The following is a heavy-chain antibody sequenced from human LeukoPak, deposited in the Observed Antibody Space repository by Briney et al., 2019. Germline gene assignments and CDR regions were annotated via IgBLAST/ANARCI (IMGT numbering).Heavy chain of an antibody. V-gene: IGHV1-69*05. CDR3: ARPLSYCSGGSCYYDPLSY. CDR1: GGTFSSYA. Sequence: ASVKVSCKASGGTFSSYAISWVRQAPGQGLEWMGGIIPIFGTANYAQKFQGRVTMTRDTSTSTVYMELSSLRSEDTAVYYCARPLSYCSGGSCYYDPLSYWGQGTLVTVSS. D-gene: IGHD2-15*01. J-gene: IGHJ4*02. CDR2: IIPIFGTA.